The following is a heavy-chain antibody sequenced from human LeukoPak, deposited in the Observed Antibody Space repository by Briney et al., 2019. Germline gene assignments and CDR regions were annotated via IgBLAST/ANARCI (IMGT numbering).Heavy chain of an antibody. CDR1: GFTFSSYA. J-gene: IGHJ4*02. D-gene: IGHD2-8*01. V-gene: IGHV3-23*01. CDR2: ISGSGGST. Sequence: GGSLRLSCAASGFTFSSYAVSWVRQAPGKGREWVSSISGSGGSTYSADSVKRRFTISRDNSKNTLYLQMNSLRAEDTALYYCAKDRSCTNDICHGDFDYWGQGTLVTVSS. CDR3: AKDRSCTNDICHGDFDY.